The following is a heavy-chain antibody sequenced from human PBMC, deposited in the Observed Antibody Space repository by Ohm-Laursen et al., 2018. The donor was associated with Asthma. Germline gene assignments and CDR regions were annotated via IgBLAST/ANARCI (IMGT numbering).Heavy chain of an antibody. CDR1: GFTFDDYA. Sequence: SLRLSCTATGFTFDDYAMHWVRQAPGKGLEWVSGINWNGGSTGYADSVKGRFTISRDNAKNSLYLQMNSLRAEDTALYHCAREVVRGHIWFDPWGQGTLVTVSS. J-gene: IGHJ5*02. V-gene: IGHV3-20*01. D-gene: IGHD2-2*01. CDR2: INWNGGST. CDR3: AREVVRGHIWFDP.